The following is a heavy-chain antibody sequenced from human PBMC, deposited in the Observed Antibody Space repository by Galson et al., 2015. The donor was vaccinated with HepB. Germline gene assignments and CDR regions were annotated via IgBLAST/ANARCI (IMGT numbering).Heavy chain of an antibody. J-gene: IGHJ6*02. D-gene: IGHD3-10*01. CDR2: INTGNGNT. CDR1: GYTFTAYA. V-gene: IGHV1-3*04. Sequence: SVKVSCKASGYTFTAYAMHWVRQAPGQRLEWMGWINTGNGNTKYSQKFQGRVTITRDTSASTAYMELSSLRSEDTAVYYCARARLGPWGDPKFYYGMDVWGQGTTVTVSS. CDR3: ARARLGPWGDPKFYYGMDV.